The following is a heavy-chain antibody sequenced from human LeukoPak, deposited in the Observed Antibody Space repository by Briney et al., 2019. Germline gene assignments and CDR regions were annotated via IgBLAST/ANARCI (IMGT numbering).Heavy chain of an antibody. Sequence: SETLSLTCTVSGGSIKKSSFYWASIRQPPGKGLEWIGDIYETGSTYYNPSLNIQASISVDTSKNQFSLKLNSVTAADTAVYYCARLYYYDNSAERFFDYWGQGTLVTVSS. D-gene: IGHD3-22*01. CDR3: ARLYYYDNSAERFFDY. V-gene: IGHV4-39*01. CDR1: GGSIKKSSFY. CDR2: IYETGST. J-gene: IGHJ4*02.